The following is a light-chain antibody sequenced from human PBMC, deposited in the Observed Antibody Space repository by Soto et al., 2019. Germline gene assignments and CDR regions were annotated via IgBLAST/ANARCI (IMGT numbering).Light chain of an antibody. CDR3: QQYNDNWT. Sequence: DIQMTQSPSTLSASVGDRVTITCRASQSISSWLAWYQQKPGQAPKLLIYKASTLQSGVPSRFSGSGSGTEFTLAISSLQSDDSATYYCQQYNDNWTFGQGTEVDIK. CDR1: QSISSW. V-gene: IGKV1-5*03. J-gene: IGKJ1*01. CDR2: KAS.